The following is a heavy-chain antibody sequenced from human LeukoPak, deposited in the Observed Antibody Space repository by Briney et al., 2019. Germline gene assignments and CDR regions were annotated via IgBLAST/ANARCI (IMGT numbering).Heavy chain of an antibody. CDR3: ARPNRMGNDAFDI. D-gene: IGHD3-16*01. Sequence: ASVKVSCKASGYTFTSYDINWVRQATGQGLEWMGWMNPNSGNTGYALKFQGRVTMTRNTSISTAYMELSSLRSEDTAVYYCARPNRMGNDAFDIWGQGTMVTVSS. J-gene: IGHJ3*02. CDR1: GYTFTSYD. V-gene: IGHV1-8*01. CDR2: MNPNSGNT.